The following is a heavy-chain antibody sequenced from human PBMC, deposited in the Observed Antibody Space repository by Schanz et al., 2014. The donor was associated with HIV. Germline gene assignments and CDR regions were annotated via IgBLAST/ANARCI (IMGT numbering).Heavy chain of an antibody. CDR2: VGGSGHYT. D-gene: IGHD3-9*01. V-gene: IGHV3-23*01. J-gene: IGHJ4*02. CDR3: AKDAARIYYDILTGPFDS. CDR1: GFTLSTFG. Sequence: EVQLLESGGGLVQPGGSLRVSCAASGFTLSTFGMSWVRQAPGKGLEWISGVGGSGHYTYYADSVKGRFTISRDDSKNTMYLQMNSLRAEDTALYYCAKDAARIYYDILTGPFDSWGQGTLVTVSS.